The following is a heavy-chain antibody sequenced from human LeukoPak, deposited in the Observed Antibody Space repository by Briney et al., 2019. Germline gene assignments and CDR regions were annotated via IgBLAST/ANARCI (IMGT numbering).Heavy chain of an antibody. CDR3: ARDHHILEWLPSDY. V-gene: IGHV3-7*01. CDR1: GFTTHYW. J-gene: IGHJ4*02. Sequence: PGGSLRLSCTASGFTTHYWLNWVRQSPGKGLEWVANIDRDGRVQHYVDSVEGRFTISRDSAKNSLDLQMHSLRAEDTAVYYCARDHHILEWLPSDYWGQGTLVTVSS. D-gene: IGHD3-3*01. CDR2: IDRDGRVQ.